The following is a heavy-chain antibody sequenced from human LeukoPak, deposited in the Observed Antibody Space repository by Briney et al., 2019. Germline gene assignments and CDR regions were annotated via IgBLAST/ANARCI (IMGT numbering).Heavy chain of an antibody. J-gene: IGHJ6*03. Sequence: PSEPLSLTCSVSGGSITKNGYYWGWIRQSPETGLEWIGSMHYSGSTYYNPSLNSRVTISVDTSKNQFSLKLSSVTAADTAVYYCARELYSSSSEGYYYYYYMDVWGKGTTVTVSS. V-gene: IGHV4-39*07. D-gene: IGHD6-6*01. CDR2: MHYSGST. CDR1: GGSITKNGYY. CDR3: ARELYSSSSEGYYYYYYMDV.